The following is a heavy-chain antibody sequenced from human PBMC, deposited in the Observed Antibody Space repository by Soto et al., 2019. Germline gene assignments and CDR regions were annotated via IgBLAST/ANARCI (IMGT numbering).Heavy chain of an antibody. CDR2: VTTSGSNT. D-gene: IGHD1-1*01. V-gene: IGHV3-64*07. Sequence: EVQLVESGGGLVKPGGSLRLSCAASGFTFSPQTIHWFRQAPGKGLEWVSAVTTSGSNTYYADSVKGRFTVSRDNSMNSLYLQMGSLRAEDMAIYYCARRISTVFGTDVWGQGTLVTVSS. J-gene: IGHJ4*03. CDR3: ARRISTVFGTDV. CDR1: GFTFSPQT.